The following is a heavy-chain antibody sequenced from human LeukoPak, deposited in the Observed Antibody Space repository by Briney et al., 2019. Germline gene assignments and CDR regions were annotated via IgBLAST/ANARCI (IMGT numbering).Heavy chain of an antibody. Sequence: SETLSLTCTVSGGSISSYYWSWIRQPPGKGLEWMGYIYYSGSTNYNPSLKSRVTISVDTSKNQFSLKLSSVTAADTAVYYCARVGIAVAGNYYYYMDVWGKGTTVTVSS. CDR3: ARVGIAVAGNYYYYMDV. J-gene: IGHJ6*03. CDR1: GGSISSYY. CDR2: IYYSGST. V-gene: IGHV4-59*01. D-gene: IGHD6-19*01.